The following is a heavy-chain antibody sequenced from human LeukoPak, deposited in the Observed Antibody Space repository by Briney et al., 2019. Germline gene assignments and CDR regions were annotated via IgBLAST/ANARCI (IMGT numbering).Heavy chain of an antibody. J-gene: IGHJ4*02. D-gene: IGHD3-22*01. CDR3: ARVRNYYDSSGYLYYFDY. V-gene: IGHV1-2*02. CDR1: GGTFSSYA. Sequence: GSSVKVSCKASGGTFSSYAISWVRQAPGQGLEWMGWINPNSGGTNYAQKFQGRVTLTRDTSISTAYMELSRLRSDDTAVYYCARVRNYYDSSGYLYYFDYWGQGTLVTVSS. CDR2: INPNSGGT.